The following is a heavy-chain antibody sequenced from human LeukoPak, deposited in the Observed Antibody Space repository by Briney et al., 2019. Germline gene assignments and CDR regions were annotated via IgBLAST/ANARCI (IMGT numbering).Heavy chain of an antibody. CDR1: GFTFSSYT. CDR3: ARDSPAYGMGV. J-gene: IGHJ6*02. Sequence: GRSLRLSCAASGFTFSSYTMHWVRQAPGKGLEWVAVISYDGSNKYYADSVKGRFTISRDNSKNTLYLQMNSLRAEDTAVYYCARDSPAYGMGVWGQGTTVTVSS. CDR2: ISYDGSNK. V-gene: IGHV3-30-3*01.